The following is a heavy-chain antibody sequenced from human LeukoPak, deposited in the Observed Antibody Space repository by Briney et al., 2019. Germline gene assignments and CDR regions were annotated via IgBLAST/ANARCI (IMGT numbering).Heavy chain of an antibody. D-gene: IGHD5-18*01. CDR1: GGSFSGYY. V-gene: IGHV4-34*01. Sequence: SETLSLTSAVYGGSFSGYYWSWIRQPPGKGLEWIGEINHSGSTNYNPSLKSRVTISVDTSKNQFSLKLSSVTAADTAVYYCARTAGRYSYGRIDYWGQGTLVTVSS. CDR2: INHSGST. J-gene: IGHJ4*02. CDR3: ARTAGRYSYGRIDY.